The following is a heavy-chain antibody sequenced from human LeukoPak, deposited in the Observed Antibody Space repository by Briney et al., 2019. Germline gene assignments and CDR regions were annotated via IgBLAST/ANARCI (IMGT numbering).Heavy chain of an antibody. CDR1: GYSISSGYY. Sequence: IPSETLSLTCTVSGYSISSGYYWGWIRQPPGKGLEWIGYIYPRGSTYYNPSLKSRVILSLDKSANQFSLNLSSVTAADTAVYYCARGGYGDYAVDAFDIWGQGTMVTVSS. CDR2: IYPRGST. V-gene: IGHV4-38-2*02. CDR3: ARGGYGDYAVDAFDI. D-gene: IGHD4-17*01. J-gene: IGHJ3*02.